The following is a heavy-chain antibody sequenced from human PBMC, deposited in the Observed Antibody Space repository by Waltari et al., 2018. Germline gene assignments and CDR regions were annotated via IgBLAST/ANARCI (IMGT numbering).Heavy chain of an antibody. CDR3: NVNGGGWFGA. Sequence: HLVESGGGSVKPGGSLRLSCTTAGFVFENAWLSWVRQSPEKGLEWIGRIKAGREGGATEYSASMKGKFTLSRDDSKRTIYLQMDSLEIDDTARYYCNVNGGGWFGAWGQGAQVTVTS. CDR2: IKAGREGGAT. J-gene: IGHJ5*02. D-gene: IGHD3-16*01. CDR1: GFVFENAW. V-gene: IGHV3-15*01.